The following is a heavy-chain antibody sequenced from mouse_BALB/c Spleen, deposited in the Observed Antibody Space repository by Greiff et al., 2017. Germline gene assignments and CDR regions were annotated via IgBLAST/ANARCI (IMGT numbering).Heavy chain of an antibody. Sequence: EVHLVESGGGLVQPGGSRKLSCAASGFTFSSFGMHWVRQAPEKGLEWVAYISSGSSTIYYADTVKGRFTISRDNPKNTLFLQMTSLRSEDTAMYYCARWDQKGFFDYWGQGTTLTVSS. D-gene: IGHD4-1*01. CDR3: ARWDQKGFFDY. J-gene: IGHJ2*01. V-gene: IGHV5-17*02. CDR2: ISSGSSTI. CDR1: GFTFSSFG.